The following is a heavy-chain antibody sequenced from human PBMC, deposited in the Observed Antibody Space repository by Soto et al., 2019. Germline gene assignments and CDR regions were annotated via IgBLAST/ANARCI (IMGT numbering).Heavy chain of an antibody. CDR1: GFTFSSYD. J-gene: IGHJ6*02. V-gene: IGHV3-13*05. CDR3: ARGGYCSSTSCYYYGMDV. CDR2: IGTAGDP. Sequence: HPGGPLRLSCAASGFTFSSYDMHWVRQATGKGLEWVSAIGTAGDPYYPGSVKGRFTISRENAKNSLYLQMNSLRAGDTAVYYCARGGYCSSTSCYYYGMDVWGQGTTVTVSS. D-gene: IGHD2-2*01.